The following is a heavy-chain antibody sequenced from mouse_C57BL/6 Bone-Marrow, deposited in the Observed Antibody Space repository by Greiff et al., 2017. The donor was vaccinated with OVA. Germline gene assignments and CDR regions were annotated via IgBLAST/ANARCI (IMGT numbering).Heavy chain of an antibody. Sequence: EVKLVESGGGLVKPGGSLKLSCAASGFTFSDYGMHWVRQAPEKGLEWVAYISSGSSTIYYADTVKGRFTISRDNAKNTLFLQMTSLRSEDTAMYYCARDYGSILDYWGQGTTLTVSS. CDR3: ARDYGSILDY. J-gene: IGHJ2*01. D-gene: IGHD1-1*01. V-gene: IGHV5-17*01. CDR1: GFTFSDYG. CDR2: ISSGSSTI.